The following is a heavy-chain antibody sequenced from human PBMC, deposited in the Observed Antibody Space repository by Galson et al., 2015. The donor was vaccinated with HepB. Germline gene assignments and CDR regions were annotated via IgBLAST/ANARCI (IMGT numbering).Heavy chain of an antibody. CDR1: GFTFSSYG. CDR3: ARGTDPTGDLDYGTDV. V-gene: IGHV3-33*01. Sequence: SLRLSCAASGFTFSSYGMHWVRQAPGKGLEWVAVIWYDGSNKYYADSVKGRFTISRDNSKNTLYLQMNSLRAEDTAVYYCARGTDPTGDLDYGTDVWGQGTTVTVSS. CDR2: IWYDGSNK. J-gene: IGHJ6*02. D-gene: IGHD7-27*01.